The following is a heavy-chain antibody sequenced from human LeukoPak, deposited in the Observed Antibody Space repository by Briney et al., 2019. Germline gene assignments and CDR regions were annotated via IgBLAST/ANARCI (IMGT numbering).Heavy chain of an antibody. D-gene: IGHD1-26*01. CDR1: GFTFSRYA. Sequence: GGSLRLSCAASGFTFSRYAMSWVRQAPGKGLEWVSTSGSGGRTYYADSVQGRFTISRDNSKNTLYLQMNSLRAEDTAVYYCAKREPHNFDSWGQGTLVTVSS. J-gene: IGHJ4*02. CDR2: SGSGGRT. CDR3: AKREPHNFDS. V-gene: IGHV3-23*01.